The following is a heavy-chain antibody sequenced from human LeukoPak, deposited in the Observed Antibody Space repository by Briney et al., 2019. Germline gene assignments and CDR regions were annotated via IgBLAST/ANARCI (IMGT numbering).Heavy chain of an antibody. D-gene: IGHD5-12*01. CDR1: GYTFTSYA. Sequence: ASVKVSCKASGYTFTSYAMHWVRQAPGQRLEWMGWINAGNGNTKYSQEFQGRVTITRDTSASTAYMELSSLRSEDMAVYYCARHGGGYDSPDYWGQGTLVTVSS. CDR3: ARHGGGYDSPDY. J-gene: IGHJ4*02. V-gene: IGHV1-3*03. CDR2: INAGNGNT.